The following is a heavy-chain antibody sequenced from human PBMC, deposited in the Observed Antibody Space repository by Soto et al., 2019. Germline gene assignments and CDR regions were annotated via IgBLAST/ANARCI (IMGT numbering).Heavy chain of an antibody. CDR2: ISGSGGST. CDR3: AKCAITMVRGVIDAVEYFQH. Sequence: GGSLRLSCAASGFTFSSYAMSWVRQAPGKGLEWVSAISGSGGSTYYADSVKGRFTISRDNSKNTLYLQMNSLRAEDTAVYYCAKCAITMVRGVIDAVEYFQHWGQGTLVTVSS. D-gene: IGHD3-10*01. CDR1: GFTFSSYA. V-gene: IGHV3-23*01. J-gene: IGHJ1*01.